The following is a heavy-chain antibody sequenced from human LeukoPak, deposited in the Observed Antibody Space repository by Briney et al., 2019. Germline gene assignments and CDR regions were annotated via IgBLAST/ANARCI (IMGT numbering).Heavy chain of an antibody. Sequence: GGSLRLSCAASGCTFSSYAMSWVRQAPGKGLEWVSGISGSGGGNTYYADSVKGRFTISRDNSKNTLYLQMNSLRAEDTAVYYCAEAGSIRFDYWGQGTLVTVSS. CDR2: ISGSGGGNT. D-gene: IGHD1-26*01. V-gene: IGHV3-23*01. J-gene: IGHJ4*02. CDR3: AEAGSIRFDY. CDR1: GCTFSSYA.